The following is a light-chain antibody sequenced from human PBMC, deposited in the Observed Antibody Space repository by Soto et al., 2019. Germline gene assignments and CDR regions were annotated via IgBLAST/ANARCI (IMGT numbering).Light chain of an antibody. CDR2: AAS. CDR3: QQLDSFPFT. Sequence: DIQMTQSPSFVSASVGDRVTITCRASQGISTWLAWYQQKPGKAPKLLISAASSLQFGVPSRFGGSGSGTDFTLTISNLQTEDCATYYCQQLDSFPFTFGPGTKVDI. V-gene: IGKV1D-12*01. J-gene: IGKJ3*01. CDR1: QGISTW.